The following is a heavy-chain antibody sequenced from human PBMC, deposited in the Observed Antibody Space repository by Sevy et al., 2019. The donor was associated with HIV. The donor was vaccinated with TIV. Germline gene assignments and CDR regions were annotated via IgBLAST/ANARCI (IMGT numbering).Heavy chain of an antibody. Sequence: GGSLRLSCAVSRFSFSDFFMSWIRQAPGKGLEWISSISSSGGTIYYADSVKGRFTISRDNTKNSLFLQMNSLRAEDTAAYYCARDPLEMDYFDYWGLGTLVTVSS. V-gene: IGHV3-11*04. CDR2: ISSSGGTI. CDR3: ARDPLEMDYFDY. D-gene: IGHD1-1*01. CDR1: RFSFSDFF. J-gene: IGHJ4*02.